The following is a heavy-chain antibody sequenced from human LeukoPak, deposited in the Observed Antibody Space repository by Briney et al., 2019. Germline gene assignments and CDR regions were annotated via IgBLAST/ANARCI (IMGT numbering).Heavy chain of an antibody. CDR1: GFTFSSYG. Sequence: GGSLRLSCAASGFTFSSYGMHWVRQAPGKGLEGVAVIWYDGSNKYYADSVKGRFTISRDNSKNTLYLQMNSLRAEDTAVYYCARDRSRAGYGDLQNWGQGTLVTVSS. V-gene: IGHV3-33*01. J-gene: IGHJ4*02. CDR3: ARDRSRAGYGDLQN. D-gene: IGHD4-17*01. CDR2: IWYDGSNK.